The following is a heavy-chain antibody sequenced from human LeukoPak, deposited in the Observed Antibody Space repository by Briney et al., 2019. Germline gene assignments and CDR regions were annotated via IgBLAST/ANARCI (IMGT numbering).Heavy chain of an antibody. CDR1: GFTFSSYA. CDR3: VKDSGSYRDAFDI. CDR2: ISWNSGSI. Sequence: GRSLRLSCAASGFTFSSYAMHWVRQAPGKGLEWVSGISWNSGSIGYADSVKGRFTISRDNAKNSLYLQMNSLRAEDTALYYCVKDSGSYRDAFDIWGQGTMVTVSS. V-gene: IGHV3-9*01. D-gene: IGHD1-26*01. J-gene: IGHJ3*02.